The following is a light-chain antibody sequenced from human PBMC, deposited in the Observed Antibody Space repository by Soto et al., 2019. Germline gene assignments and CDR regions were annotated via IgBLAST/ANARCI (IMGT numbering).Light chain of an antibody. J-gene: IGLJ2*01. CDR1: SSDVGGYNF. Sequence: QSALTQPPSASGSPGQSVTISCTGTSSDVGGYNFVSWYQHHPGKAPKLMIYEVNKRPSGVPDRFSGSKSGNTASLCVSGLQAEDEADYYCTSYAGSNNLVFGGGTKLTVL. CDR2: EVN. V-gene: IGLV2-8*01. CDR3: TSYAGSNNLV.